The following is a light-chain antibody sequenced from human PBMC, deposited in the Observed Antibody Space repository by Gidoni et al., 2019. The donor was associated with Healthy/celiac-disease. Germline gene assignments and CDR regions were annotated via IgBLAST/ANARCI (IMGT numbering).Light chain of an antibody. J-gene: IGKJ1*01. CDR2: KAS. V-gene: IGKV1-5*03. CDR3: QQYNSYTWT. CDR1: QSISSW. Sequence: DIQMTQSPSTLSASGGDRVTTTCRASQSISSWLAWYQQKPGKAPKLLLYKASSLESGVPSRFSGSGSGTEFTLTISSLQPDDFAIYYCQQYNSYTWTFGQGTKVEIK.